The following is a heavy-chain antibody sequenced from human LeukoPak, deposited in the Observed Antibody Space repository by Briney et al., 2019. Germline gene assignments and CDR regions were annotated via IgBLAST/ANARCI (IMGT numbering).Heavy chain of an antibody. V-gene: IGHV4-61*05. Sequence: SSETLSLTCTVSGDSISSSSYYWSWIRQPPGKGLEWIGYIYYSGSTNYNPALKSRVTISVDTSKNQFSLKLSSVTAADTAVYYCARHRFEYGSSGTFDYWGQGTLVTVSS. CDR2: IYYSGST. J-gene: IGHJ4*02. CDR1: GDSISSSSYY. D-gene: IGHD6-6*01. CDR3: ARHRFEYGSSGTFDY.